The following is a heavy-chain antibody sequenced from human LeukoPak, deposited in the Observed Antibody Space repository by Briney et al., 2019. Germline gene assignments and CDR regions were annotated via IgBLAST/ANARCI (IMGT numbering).Heavy chain of an antibody. CDR1: GYTFTGYY. J-gene: IGHJ4*02. V-gene: IGHV1-2*02. CDR3: ARVCSSTSCQGNY. D-gene: IGHD2-2*01. Sequence: ASVKVSCKASGYTFTGYYMHWVRQAPGQGLEWMGWINPNSGGTNYAQKFQGRVTMTRDTSISTAYMELSRLRSEDTAVYYCARVCSSTSCQGNYWGQGTLVTVSS. CDR2: INPNSGGT.